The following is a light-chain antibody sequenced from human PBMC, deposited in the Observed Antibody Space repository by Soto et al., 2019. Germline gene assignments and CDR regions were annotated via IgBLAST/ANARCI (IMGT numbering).Light chain of an antibody. Sequence: QAALTQPASVSVSLRQTVSISCTVISSDVGGYNYVSWYPQHPGKASKLMIHDVSNRPSGESYRFSGAKSGNTASLTIFGLKAEDEADYYRSSYTSSSTPYVFGTGPKVTVL. J-gene: IGLJ1*01. CDR2: DVS. CDR1: SSDVGGYNY. CDR3: SSYTSSSTPYV. V-gene: IGLV2-14*01.